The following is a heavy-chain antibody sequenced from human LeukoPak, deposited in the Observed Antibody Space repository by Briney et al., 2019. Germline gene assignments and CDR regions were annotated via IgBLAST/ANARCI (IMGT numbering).Heavy chain of an antibody. J-gene: IGHJ5*02. V-gene: IGHV4-38-2*02. CDR2: IYHSGST. D-gene: IGHD2-2*01. CDR1: GYSISSGYY. CDR3: AREFRRKPAAISSKYNWFDP. Sequence: SETLSLTCAVSGYSISSGYYWGWIRQPPGQGLEWIGGIYHSGSTYYNPSLKSRVTISVDTSKNQFSLKLSSVTAADTAVYYCAREFRRKPAAISSKYNWFDPWGQGTLVTVSS.